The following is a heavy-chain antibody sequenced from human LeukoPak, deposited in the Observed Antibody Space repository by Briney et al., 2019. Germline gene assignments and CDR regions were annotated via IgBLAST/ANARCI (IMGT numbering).Heavy chain of an antibody. D-gene: IGHD6-19*01. CDR3: ARLYSSGWRYFDY. CDR1: GFTFSSHW. Sequence: PGGSLRLSCAASGFTFSSHWMSWVRQAPGKGLEWVANIKEDGSEKYYVDSVKGQFTISRDNAKNSLYLQMNSLRAEDTAVYYCARLYSSGWRYFDYWGQGTLVTVSS. J-gene: IGHJ4*02. V-gene: IGHV3-7*01. CDR2: IKEDGSEK.